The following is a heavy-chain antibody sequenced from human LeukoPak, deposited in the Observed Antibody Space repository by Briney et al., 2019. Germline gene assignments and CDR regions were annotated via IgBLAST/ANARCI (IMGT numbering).Heavy chain of an antibody. CDR2: ITANGDST. Sequence: QAGGSLRLSCAVSGFSFSYYAMHWVRQAPGKGLEWVSLITANGDSTYYADSVKGRFTISRENSKNSLSLQMNSLRTEDTALYYCAKDIEAGTAGFSFDYWGQGTLVAVSS. J-gene: IGHJ4*02. CDR1: GFSFSYYA. D-gene: IGHD2-21*02. CDR3: AKDIEAGTAGFSFDY. V-gene: IGHV3-43*02.